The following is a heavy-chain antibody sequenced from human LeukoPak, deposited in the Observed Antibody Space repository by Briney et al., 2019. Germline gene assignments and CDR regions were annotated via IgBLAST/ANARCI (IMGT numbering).Heavy chain of an antibody. CDR3: ARGREYGDFLDY. CDR2: IYDRGST. CDR1: GGSISSYY. Sequence: SETLSLTCTVSGGSISSYYWSWIRQPPGKGLEWIGNIYDRGSTKYNPSLKSRVIMSVDTSKNEFSLKLTSVTAADTAVYYCARGREYGDFLDYWGQGTLVTVSS. V-gene: IGHV4-59*12. D-gene: IGHD2-21*01. J-gene: IGHJ4*02.